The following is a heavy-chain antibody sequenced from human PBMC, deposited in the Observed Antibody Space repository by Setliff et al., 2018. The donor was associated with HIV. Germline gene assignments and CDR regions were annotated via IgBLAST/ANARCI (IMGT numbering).Heavy chain of an antibody. J-gene: IGHJ4*02. Sequence: PGGSLRLSCAAAGFTFDRFWMHWVRQAPGKGLVWVSRVNTDGSSKTYADSVKDRFTISRDNAKNTVYLQMNSLRAEDTGVYYCHSGYDTEEQSYFDYWGQGTLVTVSS. CDR1: GFTFDRFW. CDR3: HSGYDTEEQSYFDY. D-gene: IGHD5-12*01. CDR2: VNTDGSSK. V-gene: IGHV3-74*01.